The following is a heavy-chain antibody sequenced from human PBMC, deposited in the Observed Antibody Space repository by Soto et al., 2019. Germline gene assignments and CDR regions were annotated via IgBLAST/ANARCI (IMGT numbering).Heavy chain of an antibody. D-gene: IGHD2-15*01. V-gene: IGHV3-21*01. CDR2: ISSSSSYI. CDR3: ARAVLSYCSGGSCPRIRPFDY. J-gene: IGHJ4*02. Sequence: EVQLVESGGGLVKPGGSLRLSCAASGFTFSSYSMNWVRQAPGKGLEWVSSISSSSSYIYYADSVKGRFTISRDNAKNSLYQQMNSLRAEDTAVYYCARAVLSYCSGGSCPRIRPFDYWGQGTLVTVSS. CDR1: GFTFSSYS.